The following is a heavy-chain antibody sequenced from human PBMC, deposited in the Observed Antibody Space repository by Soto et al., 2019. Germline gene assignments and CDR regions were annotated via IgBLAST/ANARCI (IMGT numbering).Heavy chain of an antibody. V-gene: IGHV1-69*01. CDR1: VCTFSSDP. CDR2: IIPIFGTA. D-gene: IGHD1-26*01. Sequence: SSVKRSCKASVCTFSSDPISWVRQAPGQGLEWMGGIIPIFGTANYAQKFQGRVTITADESTSTAYMELSSLRSEDTAVYYCARSTAAVGYYYGMDVWGQGTTVTVSS. J-gene: IGHJ6*02. CDR3: ARSTAAVGYYYGMDV.